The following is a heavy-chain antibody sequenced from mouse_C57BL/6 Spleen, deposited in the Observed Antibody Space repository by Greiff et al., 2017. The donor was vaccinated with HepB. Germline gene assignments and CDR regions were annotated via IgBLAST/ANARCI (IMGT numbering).Heavy chain of an antibody. V-gene: IGHV5-4*01. CDR3: ARSSWYFDV. CDR2: ISDGGSYT. Sequence: EVQLVESGGGLVKPGGSLKLSCAASGFTFSSYAMSWVRQTPEKRLEWVATISDGGSYTYYPDNVKGRFTISRDNAKNNLYLQMSHLKSEDTAMYYCARSSWYFDVWGTGTTVTVSS. J-gene: IGHJ1*03. D-gene: IGHD1-3*01. CDR1: GFTFSSYA.